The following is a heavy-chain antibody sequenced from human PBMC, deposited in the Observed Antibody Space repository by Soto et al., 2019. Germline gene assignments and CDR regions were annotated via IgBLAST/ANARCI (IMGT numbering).Heavy chain of an antibody. CDR1: GYTFTSYY. D-gene: IGHD2-21*02. J-gene: IGHJ6*02. CDR3: ARDSGNSNYYYGMDV. V-gene: IGHV1-46*01. CDR2: INPSGGST. Sequence: ASVKVSCKASGYTFTSYYMHWVRQAPGQGLEWMGIINPSGGSTSYAQKFQGRVTMTRDTSTSTVYMELSSLRSEDTAVYYCARDSGNSNYYYGMDVWGQGTTVTVSS.